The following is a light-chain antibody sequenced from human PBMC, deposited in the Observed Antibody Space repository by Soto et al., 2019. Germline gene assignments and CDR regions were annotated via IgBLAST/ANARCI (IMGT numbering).Light chain of an antibody. CDR2: EVS. CDR3: TSYTSSGTRL. Sequence: QSALTQPASVSGSPGRSITISCTGTSSDVGGYNYVSWYQQHPGKAPKLMIYEVSNRPSGVSNRFSGSKSGNTASLTISGLQAEDEADYYCTSYTSSGTRLFGGGTKLTVL. J-gene: IGLJ2*01. V-gene: IGLV2-14*01. CDR1: SSDVGGYNY.